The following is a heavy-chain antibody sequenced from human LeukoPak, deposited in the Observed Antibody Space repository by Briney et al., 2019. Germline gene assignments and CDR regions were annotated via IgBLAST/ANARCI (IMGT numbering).Heavy chain of an antibody. D-gene: IGHD3-16*01. CDR1: GFTFSNYG. CDR3: AKCFTFRDSYFDY. V-gene: IGHV3-30*18. Sequence: GGSLRLSCAASGFTFSNYGIHWVRQAPGKGLEWVAVISYDGSNTYYADSVKGRFTISRDNSKNTLYLQMNSLGAEDTAVYYYAKCFTFRDSYFDYWGQGTLVTVSS. J-gene: IGHJ4*02. CDR2: ISYDGSNT.